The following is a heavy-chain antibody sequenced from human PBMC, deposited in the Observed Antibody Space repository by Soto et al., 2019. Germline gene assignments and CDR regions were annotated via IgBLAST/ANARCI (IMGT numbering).Heavy chain of an antibody. J-gene: IGHJ4*02. Sequence: PSETQSLTCAVSGGSISSSNWWSWVRQPPGKGLEWIGEIYHSGSTNYNPSLKSRVTISVDKSKNQFSLKLSSVTAADTAVYYCAILRAPAGGGGPYFDYWGQGTLVTVSS. V-gene: IGHV4-4*02. CDR2: IYHSGST. CDR1: GGSISSSNW. D-gene: IGHD6-13*01. CDR3: AILRAPAGGGGPYFDY.